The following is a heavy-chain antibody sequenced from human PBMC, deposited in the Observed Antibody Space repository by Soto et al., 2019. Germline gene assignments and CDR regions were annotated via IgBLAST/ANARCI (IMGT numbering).Heavy chain of an antibody. D-gene: IGHD2-21*01. CDR2: TFNFSPNL. Sequence: EVQLVDSGGGLVKPGGSLRLSCAASGFTLNMYSINWVRQAPGKGLEWVSSTFNFSPNLYYAASVKGRFTISWDITKRSLYLDMNRPRAAHTAVYYCAREKGFCDGGRCFRGAFDVWGQGTVVTVSS. CDR3: AREKGFCDGGRCFRGAFDV. V-gene: IGHV3-21*01. J-gene: IGHJ3*01. CDR1: GFTLNMYS.